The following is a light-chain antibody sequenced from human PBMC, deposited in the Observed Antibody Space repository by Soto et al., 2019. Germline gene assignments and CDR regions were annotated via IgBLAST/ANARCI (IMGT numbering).Light chain of an antibody. J-gene: IGKJ1*01. Sequence: EIVLTQSPGTLSLSPGERATLSCRASQSVSNNYLAWYQQKPGQAPRLLFYVASNRAPGIPDRFSGSGSGTDFTLTISRLEPEDFAVYYCQQYAVSRTFCQGTRVDIK. CDR3: QQYAVSRT. CDR1: QSVSNNY. CDR2: VAS. V-gene: IGKV3-20*01.